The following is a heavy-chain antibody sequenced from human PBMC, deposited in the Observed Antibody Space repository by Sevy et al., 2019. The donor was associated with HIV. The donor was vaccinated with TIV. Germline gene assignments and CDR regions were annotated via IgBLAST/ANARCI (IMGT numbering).Heavy chain of an antibody. D-gene: IGHD3-10*01. CDR2: ISWDAKKT. CDR1: GFTFDDYT. CDR3: AKDIPGYSGFDH. Sequence: GGSLRLSCAASGFTFDDYTMHWVRQVPGKGLEWVSLISWDAKKTDYADSVEGRFTVSRDNRKNSLYLQMNSLSSEDTALYFCAKDIPGYSGFDHWGQGTLVTVSS. V-gene: IGHV3-43*01. J-gene: IGHJ4*02.